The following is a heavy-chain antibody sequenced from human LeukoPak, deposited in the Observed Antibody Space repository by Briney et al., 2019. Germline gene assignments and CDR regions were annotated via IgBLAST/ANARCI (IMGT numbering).Heavy chain of an antibody. CDR1: GYTFTSYG. J-gene: IGHJ3*02. D-gene: IGHD6-13*01. V-gene: IGHV1-18*01. CDR3: ARGYSSSWYDSPDAFDI. CDR2: ISAYNGNT. Sequence: ASVKVSCKASGYTFTSYGISWVRQAPGQGLEWMGWISAYNGNTNYAQKLQGRVTMTTDTSTSTAYMELRSLRSDDTAVYYCARGYSSSWYDSPDAFDIWGQGTMVTVSS.